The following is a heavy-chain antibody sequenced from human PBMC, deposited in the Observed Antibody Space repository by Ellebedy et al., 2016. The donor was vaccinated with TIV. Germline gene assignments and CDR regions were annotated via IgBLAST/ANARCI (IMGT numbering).Heavy chain of an antibody. Sequence: ASVKVSCXASGYTFTSYNINWVRQATGQGLEWVGWMNPNSGDTGYAQKFQGRVNMTRNTSIRTASMELSSLRHDDTAIYYCARGRTIFEAVKLYYLDVWGKGTTVTVS. D-gene: IGHD3-3*01. V-gene: IGHV1-8*01. CDR3: ARGRTIFEAVKLYYLDV. CDR2: MNPNSGDT. CDR1: GYTFTSYN. J-gene: IGHJ6*03.